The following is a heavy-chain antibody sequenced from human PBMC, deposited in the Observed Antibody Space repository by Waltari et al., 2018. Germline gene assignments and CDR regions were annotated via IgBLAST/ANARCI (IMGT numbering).Heavy chain of an antibody. Sequence: EVTLVESGGGLVKPGGSLRLSCAASGFPFSSYTMHWVRQAPGKGLEWVSSITSSSGYIYYADSVKGRFTISRDNAQNSLYLQMNSLTAEDTGVYYCARDKAVAGTGNFDYWGQGNLVTVSS. J-gene: IGHJ4*02. V-gene: IGHV3-21*03. CDR3: ARDKAVAGTGNFDY. CDR2: ITSSSGYI. D-gene: IGHD6-19*01. CDR1: GFPFSSYT.